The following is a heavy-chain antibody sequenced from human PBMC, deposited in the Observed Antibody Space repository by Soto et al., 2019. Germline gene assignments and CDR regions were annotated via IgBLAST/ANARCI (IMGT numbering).Heavy chain of an antibody. CDR3: ARGGFIGTPPDY. CDR1: GGSVNGYY. V-gene: IGHV4-34*01. CDR2: INHTGGT. J-gene: IGHJ4*02. D-gene: IGHD1-7*01. Sequence: PSETLSLTCAVYGGSVNGYYWNWIRQPPGKGLEWIGEINHTGGTHYNPSLKSRVTMSVDTSKNQFSLRLSSVTAADTAIYFCARGGFIGTPPDYWGQGTRVTVSS.